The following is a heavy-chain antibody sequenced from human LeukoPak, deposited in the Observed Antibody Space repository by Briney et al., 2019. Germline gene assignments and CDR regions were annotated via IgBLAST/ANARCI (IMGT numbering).Heavy chain of an antibody. Sequence: GGSLRLSCAASGFTFSSYGMQWVRQAPGKGLEGVAVIWYDGSNKYYADSVKSRFTISRDNSKNTLYLQMNSLRAEDTAVYYCAKDTRPVGATYDYWGQGALVTVSS. CDR2: IWYDGSNK. V-gene: IGHV3-33*06. D-gene: IGHD1-26*01. CDR1: GFTFSSYG. J-gene: IGHJ4*02. CDR3: AKDTRPVGATYDY.